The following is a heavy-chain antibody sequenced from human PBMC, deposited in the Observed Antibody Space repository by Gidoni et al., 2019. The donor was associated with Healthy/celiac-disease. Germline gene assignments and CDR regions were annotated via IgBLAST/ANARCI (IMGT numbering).Heavy chain of an antibody. CDR3: ARQLVRGRTRAFDI. CDR2: IYYSGST. V-gene: IGHV4-39*01. J-gene: IGHJ3*02. D-gene: IGHD3-16*01. Sequence: QLQLQESGPGLVKPSETLSLTCTVPGGSISSSSYYWGWLRHPPGKGLEWIGSIYYSGSTYYNPCLKSRVTISVDTSKNQFSLKLSSVTAADTAVYCCARQLVRGRTRAFDIWGQGTMVTVSS. CDR1: GGSISSSSYY.